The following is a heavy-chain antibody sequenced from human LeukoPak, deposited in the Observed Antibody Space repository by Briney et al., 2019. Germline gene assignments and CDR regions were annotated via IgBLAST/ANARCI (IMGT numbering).Heavy chain of an antibody. CDR1: GFTFSSYW. D-gene: IGHD6-13*01. CDR3: ARAEKAAAGTWAFDI. CDR2: IKQGGSEK. J-gene: IGHJ3*02. V-gene: IGHV3-7*01. Sequence: GGSLRLSCAASGFTFSSYWMSWVRQAPGKGLEWVANIKQGGSEKYYVDSVKGRFTISRDNAKNSLYLQMNSLRAEDTAVYYCARAEKAAAGTWAFDIWGQGTMVTVSS.